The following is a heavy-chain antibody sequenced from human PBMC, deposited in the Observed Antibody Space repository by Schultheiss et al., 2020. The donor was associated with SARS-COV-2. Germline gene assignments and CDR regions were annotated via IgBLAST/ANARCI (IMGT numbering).Heavy chain of an antibody. Sequence: SETLSLTCAVSGGSISSSNWWSWVRQPPGKGLEWIGEINHSGSTNYNPSLKSRVTISVDTSKNQFSLNLTSVTAADTAVYYCARGKARQYSSAWYYFDYWGQGTLVTVSS. V-gene: IGHV4-4*02. CDR1: GGSISSSNW. D-gene: IGHD6-19*01. CDR2: INHSGST. J-gene: IGHJ4*02. CDR3: ARGKARQYSSAWYYFDY.